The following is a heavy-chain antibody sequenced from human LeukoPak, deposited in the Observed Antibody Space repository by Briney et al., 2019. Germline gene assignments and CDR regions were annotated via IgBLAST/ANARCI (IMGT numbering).Heavy chain of an antibody. CDR1: GFTFSSYS. D-gene: IGHD3-16*01. V-gene: IGHV3-21*01. J-gene: IGHJ6*04. CDR3: AKSTRAVMAMMYV. CDR2: ISSRSTYI. Sequence: PGGSLRLSCAASGFTFSSYSMNWVRQAPGKGLEWVSSISSRSTYIYHADSVKGRFTISRDNAKNSLFLQMNSLRAEDTAVYFCAKSTRAVMAMMYVWGKGTTVTVSS.